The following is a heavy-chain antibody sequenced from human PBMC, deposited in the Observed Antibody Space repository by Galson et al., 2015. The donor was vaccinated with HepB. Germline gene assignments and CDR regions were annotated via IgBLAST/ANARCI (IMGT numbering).Heavy chain of an antibody. J-gene: IGHJ4*02. Sequence: SLRLSCAASGFTFSSYGMHWVRQAPGKGLEWVAVISYDGSNKYYADSVKGRFTTSRDNSKNTLYLQMNSLRAEDTAVYYCARGRGGRYQLLYGGRLGYFDYWGQGTLVTVSS. V-gene: IGHV3-30*03. D-gene: IGHD2-2*02. CDR2: ISYDGSNK. CDR1: GFTFSSYG. CDR3: ARGRGGRYQLLYGGRLGYFDY.